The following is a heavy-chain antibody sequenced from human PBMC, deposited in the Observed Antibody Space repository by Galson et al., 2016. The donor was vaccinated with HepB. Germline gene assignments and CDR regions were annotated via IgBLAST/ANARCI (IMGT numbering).Heavy chain of an antibody. J-gene: IGHJ5*02. CDR3: ARGASWLDP. CDR2: VSPYAGNT. V-gene: IGHV1-18*01. Sequence: SVKVSCKASGYSFATYGITWVRHAPGQGLEWMGWVSPYAGNTRYAEKFQGRVTMTTDTSTTTAYMELTNLKSDDTALYYCARGASWLDPWGQGTLVTVSP. CDR1: GYSFATYG.